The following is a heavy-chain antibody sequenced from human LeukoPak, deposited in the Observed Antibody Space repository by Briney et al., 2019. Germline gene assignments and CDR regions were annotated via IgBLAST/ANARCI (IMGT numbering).Heavy chain of an antibody. CDR2: TNHVGST. D-gene: IGHD1-26*01. J-gene: IGHJ4*02. CDR1: SGSISSYF. CDR3: ARHYNGRGSGSYYEDY. Sequence: SETLSLTCTVSSGSISSYFWGWVRQPPGKGLQWVGYTNHVGSTDYNPSLKSRVTISIDTSKNQFSLKLSSVTAADTAVYYCARHYNGRGSGSYYEDYWGQGTLVIVSS. V-gene: IGHV4-59*08.